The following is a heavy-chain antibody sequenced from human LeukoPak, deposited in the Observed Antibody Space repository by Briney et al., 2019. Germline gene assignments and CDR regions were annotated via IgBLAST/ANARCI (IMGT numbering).Heavy chain of an antibody. CDR2: INPNSGNT. Sequence: ASVKVSCEASGYTFTGYYMHWVRQAPGQGLEWMGWINPNSGNTHYTQKFQDRVTMTRDTSISTAYLELSSLESDDTAIYYCAREGAAAEDVNWFDPWGQGTLVTVSS. J-gene: IGHJ5*02. CDR1: GYTFTGYY. V-gene: IGHV1-2*02. CDR3: AREGAAAEDVNWFDP. D-gene: IGHD6-25*01.